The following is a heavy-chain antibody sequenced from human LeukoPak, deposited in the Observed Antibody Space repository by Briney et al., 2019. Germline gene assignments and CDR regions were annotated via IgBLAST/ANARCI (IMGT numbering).Heavy chain of an antibody. J-gene: IGHJ3*02. D-gene: IGHD3-10*01. V-gene: IGHV4-39*07. CDR2: IYSRGNT. CDR1: GVSISSGSNY. Sequence: SETLSLTCSVSGVSISSGSNYGGWIRQPPGKTLEWIGSIYSRGNTYYNPSLRSRVIILIDTAKHHFSLNLSSVTAADTAVYYCARSDGYGLVGIWGQGTMVTVSS. CDR3: ARSDGYGLVGI.